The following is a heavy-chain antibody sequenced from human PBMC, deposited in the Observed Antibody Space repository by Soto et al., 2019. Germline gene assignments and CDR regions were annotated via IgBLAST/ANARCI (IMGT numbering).Heavy chain of an antibody. V-gene: IGHV1-18*01. Sequence: QVQLVQSGAEVKKPGASVKVSCKASGYTFTSYGISWVRQAPGQGLEWMGWISAYNGNTNYAQKLQGRVTMTTDTTTSTAYMELRSRRSEDTAVYYCARDPELLWFGELFGADAFDIWGTGTMVTVSS. D-gene: IGHD3-10*01. J-gene: IGHJ3*02. CDR1: GYTFTSYG. CDR2: ISAYNGNT. CDR3: ARDPELLWFGELFGADAFDI.